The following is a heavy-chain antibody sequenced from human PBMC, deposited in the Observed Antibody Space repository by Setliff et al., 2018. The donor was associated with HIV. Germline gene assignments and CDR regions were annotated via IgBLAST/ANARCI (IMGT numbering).Heavy chain of an antibody. CDR1: GFTFSSYE. J-gene: IGHJ3*02. CDR3: ARPVDLEAFDI. V-gene: IGHV3-48*03. D-gene: IGHD1-1*01. Sequence: PGGSLRLSCAASGFTFSSYEMNWVRQAPGKGLEWVSYISSSGSTIYYADSVKGRFTISRDNAKNSLYLQMNSLRAEDTAVFYCARPVDLEAFDIWGQGTMVTVSS. CDR2: ISSSGSTI.